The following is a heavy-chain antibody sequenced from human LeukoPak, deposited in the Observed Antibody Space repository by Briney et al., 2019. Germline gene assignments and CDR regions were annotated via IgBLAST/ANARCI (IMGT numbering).Heavy chain of an antibody. D-gene: IGHD6-13*01. CDR1: GFTFSGYD. J-gene: IGHJ4*02. Sequence: GGSLRLSCEASGFTFSGYDMHWVRQATGKGLEWVSAIGTTGDTYYSDSVRGRFTISRENAKNSLDLQMNSLRAGDTAVYYCTRSPSYSSSWYALDSWGQGTLVTVSS. V-gene: IGHV3-13*01. CDR3: TRSPSYSSSWYALDS. CDR2: IGTTGDT.